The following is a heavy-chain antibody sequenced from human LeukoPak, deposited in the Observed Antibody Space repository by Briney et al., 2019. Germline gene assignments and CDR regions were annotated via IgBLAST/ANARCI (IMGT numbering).Heavy chain of an antibody. Sequence: GGSLRLSCAASGFTFSSYAMSWIRQAPGKGLEWVALIRFDGNNKYYADSVQGRFTISRDNSKNTLYLQMNSLRAEDTAVYYCAKDLVVGSSTKGYFDYWGQGTLVTVSS. CDR3: AKDLVVGSSTKGYFDY. V-gene: IGHV3-30*02. CDR1: GFTFSSYA. D-gene: IGHD6-13*01. CDR2: IRFDGNNK. J-gene: IGHJ4*02.